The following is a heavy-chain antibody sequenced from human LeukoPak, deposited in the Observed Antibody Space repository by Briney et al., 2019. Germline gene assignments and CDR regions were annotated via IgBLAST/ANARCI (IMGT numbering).Heavy chain of an antibody. CDR2: IGISSGNT. Sequence: GGSLRLSCAAPGFTFSSYAMSWVRQAPGKGLEWISYIGISSGNTNYADSVKGRFTISGDKAKNSLYLQMNSLRVEDTAVYYCARDYKYAFDNWGQGTLVTVSS. J-gene: IGHJ4*02. CDR3: ARDYKYAFDN. V-gene: IGHV3-48*01. D-gene: IGHD5-24*01. CDR1: GFTFSSYA.